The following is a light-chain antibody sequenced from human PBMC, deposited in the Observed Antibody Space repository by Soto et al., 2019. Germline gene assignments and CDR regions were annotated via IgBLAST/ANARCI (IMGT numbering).Light chain of an antibody. CDR2: DVS. CDR3: CSFTRSTTWV. Sequence: QSALTQPASVSGSPGQSITISCTGTTSDVGGYNYVSWYQQHPGRAPKLMIYDVSNRPSGVSTCFSGSKSGNTASLTISGLQAEDEADYYCCSFTRSTTWVFGGGTKLTVL. CDR1: TSDVGGYNY. V-gene: IGLV2-14*01. J-gene: IGLJ3*02.